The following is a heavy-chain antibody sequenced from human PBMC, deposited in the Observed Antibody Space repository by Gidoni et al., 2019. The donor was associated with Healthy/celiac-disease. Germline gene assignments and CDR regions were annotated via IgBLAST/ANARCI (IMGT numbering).Heavy chain of an antibody. V-gene: IGHV3-53*02. D-gene: IGHD3-10*01. CDR2: IYSGGST. J-gene: IGHJ6*02. CDR3: ARDRRITMVRGASNYYGMDV. CDR1: GFTVSSNY. Sequence: EVQLVETGGGLIQPGGSLRLSCAASGFTVSSNYMSWVRQAPGKGLEWVSVIYSGGSTYYADSVKGRFTISRDNSKNTLYLQMNSLRAEDTAVYYRARDRRITMVRGASNYYGMDVWGQGTTVTVSS.